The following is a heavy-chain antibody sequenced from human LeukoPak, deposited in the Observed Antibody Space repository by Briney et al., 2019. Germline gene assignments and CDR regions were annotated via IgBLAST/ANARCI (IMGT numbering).Heavy chain of an antibody. CDR2: ISGSGGST. J-gene: IGHJ4*02. D-gene: IGHD3-22*01. V-gene: IGHV3-23*01. CDR1: GFTFSSYA. Sequence: GSLRLSCAASGFTFSSYAMSWVRQAPGKGLEWVPAISGSGGSTCYADSVKGRFTISRDNSKNTLYLQMNNLRAEDTAVYYCAKAASSGYSSCDYWGQGTLVTVSS. CDR3: AKAASSGYSSCDY.